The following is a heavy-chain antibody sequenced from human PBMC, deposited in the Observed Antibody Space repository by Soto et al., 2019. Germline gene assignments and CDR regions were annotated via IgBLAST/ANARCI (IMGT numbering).Heavy chain of an antibody. CDR1: GFTFSSYD. J-gene: IGHJ6*02. CDR3: ARCTSYLGYCSSTSCHSYYYYGMDV. V-gene: IGHV3-48*03. CDR2: ISSSGSTI. Sequence: GGSLRLSCAASGFTFSSYDMNWVRQAPGKGLEWVSYISSSGSTIYYADSVKGRFTISRDNAKNSLYLQMNSLRAEDTAVYYCARCTSYLGYCSSTSCHSYYYYGMDVWGQGTTVTVSS. D-gene: IGHD2-2*01.